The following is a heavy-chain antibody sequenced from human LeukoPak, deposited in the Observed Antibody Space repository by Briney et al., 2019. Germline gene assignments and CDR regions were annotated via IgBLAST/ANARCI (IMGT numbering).Heavy chain of an antibody. J-gene: IGHJ3*02. Sequence: SVKVSCKASGGTFSSYAISWVRQAHGQGLEWMGGIIPIFGTANYAQKFQGRVTITADESTSTAYMELSSLRSEDTAVYYCARVDKADCSSTSCPFDIWGQGTMVTVSS. CDR1: GGTFSSYA. V-gene: IGHV1-69*01. D-gene: IGHD2-2*01. CDR3: ARVDKADCSSTSCPFDI. CDR2: IIPIFGTA.